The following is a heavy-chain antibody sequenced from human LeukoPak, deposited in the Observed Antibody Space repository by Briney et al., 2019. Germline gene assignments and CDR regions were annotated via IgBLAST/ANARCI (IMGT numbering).Heavy chain of an antibody. D-gene: IGHD3-3*01. J-gene: IGHJ5*02. CDR2: IYTSGST. CDR1: GASISSGSYY. Sequence: NTSQTLSLTCTVSGASISSGSYYWSWLRQPAGKGLEWIGRIYTSGSTNYNPSLKSRVTISVDTSKNQFSLKLSSVTAADTAVYYCARDSGFLEWLHRRGNWFDPWGQGTLVTVSS. CDR3: ARDSGFLEWLHRRGNWFDP. V-gene: IGHV4-61*02.